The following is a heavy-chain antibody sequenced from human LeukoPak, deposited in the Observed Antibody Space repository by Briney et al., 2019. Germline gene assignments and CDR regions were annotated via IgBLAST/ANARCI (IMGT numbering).Heavy chain of an antibody. CDR3: ARRGVQEQTFDI. V-gene: IGHV4-39*01. CDR2: IYYSGST. J-gene: IGHJ3*02. CDR1: GGSISSSSYY. D-gene: IGHD1/OR15-1a*01. Sequence: PSETLSLTCTVSGGSISSSSYYLGWIRQPPGEGLGGIGSIYYSGSTYYNPSLKSRVTISVDTSKNQFSLKLSSATAADTAVYYCARRGVQEQTFDIWGQGTMVTVSS.